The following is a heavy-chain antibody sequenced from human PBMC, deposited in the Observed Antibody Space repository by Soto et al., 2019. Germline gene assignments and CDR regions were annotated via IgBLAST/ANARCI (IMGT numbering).Heavy chain of an antibody. D-gene: IGHD6-19*01. Sequence: EVQLVESGGGLVQPGGSLRLSCAASGFTFSTSWMHWVRQAAGKGLVWVSRINSDASTTNYADSVKGRFTIYRDNAKNKLYMQMDSLTAEDTAVYYCARGPSGWFGYDYWGQGTLVTVSS. CDR3: ARGPSGWFGYDY. CDR2: INSDASTT. V-gene: IGHV3-74*01. CDR1: GFTFSTSW. J-gene: IGHJ4*02.